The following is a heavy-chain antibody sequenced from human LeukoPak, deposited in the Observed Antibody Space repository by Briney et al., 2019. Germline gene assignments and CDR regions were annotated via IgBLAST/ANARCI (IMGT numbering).Heavy chain of an antibody. D-gene: IGHD3-22*01. CDR3: AKVLLSIVVVPYFDY. Sequence: GGSLRLSCAASGFTFSSYAMSWVRQAPGKGLEWVSTISGSGGSTYYADSVKGRSTISRDNSKNTLYLQMNRLRAEDTAVYYCAKVLLSIVVVPYFDYWGQGTLVTVSS. J-gene: IGHJ4*02. V-gene: IGHV3-23*01. CDR1: GFTFSSYA. CDR2: ISGSGGST.